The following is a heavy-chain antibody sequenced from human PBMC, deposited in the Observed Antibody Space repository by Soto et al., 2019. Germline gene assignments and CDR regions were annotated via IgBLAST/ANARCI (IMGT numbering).Heavy chain of an antibody. J-gene: IGHJ3*02. V-gene: IGHV1-8*01. D-gene: IGHD2-15*01. Sequence: QVQMVQSGAEGKKPGASVKVSCRASGYSFTSYDVNWVRQATGQGLEWMGWMNPNSGNTAFAEKFQGRVTMTRDTPISTAYMELSGLTSEDTAEYYCARYPYTSYCSDGSCCYDAFDIWGQGTVVTVSS. CDR1: GYSFTSYD. CDR2: MNPNSGNT. CDR3: ARYPYTSYCSDGSCCYDAFDI.